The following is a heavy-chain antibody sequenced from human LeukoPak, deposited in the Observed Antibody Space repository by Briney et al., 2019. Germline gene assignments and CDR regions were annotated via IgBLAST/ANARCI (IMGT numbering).Heavy chain of an antibody. CDR3: ARQVYSYGLPYFDY. CDR2: INHSGST. CDR1: GGSFSGYY. Sequence: SETLSLTCAVYGGSFSGYYWSWIRQPPGKGLEWIGEINHSGSTNYNPSLKSRVTISVDTSKNQFSLKLSSVTAADTAVYYCARQVYSYGLPYFDYWGQGTLVTVSS. D-gene: IGHD5-18*01. J-gene: IGHJ4*02. V-gene: IGHV4-34*01.